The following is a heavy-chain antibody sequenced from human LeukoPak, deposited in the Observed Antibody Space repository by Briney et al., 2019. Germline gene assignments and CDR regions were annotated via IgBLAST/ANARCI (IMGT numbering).Heavy chain of an antibody. V-gene: IGHV4-34*01. CDR3: ARLPRDYDFWSGRPGAFDI. CDR2: INHSGST. CDR1: GGSFSGYY. D-gene: IGHD3-3*01. J-gene: IGHJ3*02. Sequence: SETLSLTCAVYGGSFSGYYWSWIRQPPGKGLEWIGEINHSGSTNYNPSLKSRVTISVDTSKNQFSLKLSSVTAADTAVYYCARLPRDYDFWSGRPGAFDIWGQGTMVTVSS.